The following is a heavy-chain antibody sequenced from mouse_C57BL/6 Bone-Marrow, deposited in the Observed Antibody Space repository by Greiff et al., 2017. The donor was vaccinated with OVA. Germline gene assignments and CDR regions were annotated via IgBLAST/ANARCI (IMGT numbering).Heavy chain of an antibody. CDR2: IDPSDSYT. Sequence: QVQLQQPGAELVRPGTSVKLSCKASGYTFTSYWMHWVKQRPGQGLEWIGVIDPSDSYTNYNQKFKGKATLTVDTSSSTAYMQLSILTSEDSAVYYSARRVITTVYYFDYWGPGTTLPVSS. CDR1: GYTFTSYW. V-gene: IGHV1-59*01. D-gene: IGHD1-1*01. CDR3: ARRVITTVYYFDY. J-gene: IGHJ2*01.